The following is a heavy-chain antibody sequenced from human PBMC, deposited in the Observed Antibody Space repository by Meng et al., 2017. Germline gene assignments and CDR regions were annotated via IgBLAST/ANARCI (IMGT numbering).Heavy chain of an antibody. CDR1: GFTFSSYA. CDR2: ISGSGGST. V-gene: IGHV3-23*01. J-gene: IGHJ6*02. Sequence: GESLKISCAASGFTFSSYAMSWVRQAPGKGLEWVSAISGSGGSTYYADSVKGRFTISRDNSKNTLYLQMSSLRAEDTAVYYCAKGGDYYDSSGYYYVGFYYYYGMDVWGQGTTVTVSS. D-gene: IGHD3-22*01. CDR3: AKGGDYYDSSGYYYVGFYYYYGMDV.